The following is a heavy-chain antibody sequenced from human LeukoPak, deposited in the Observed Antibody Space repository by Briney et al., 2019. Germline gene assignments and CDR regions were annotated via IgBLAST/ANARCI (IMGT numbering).Heavy chain of an antibody. Sequence: GGSLRLACAASGFTFISYRMSWVRQAGGKGLGRVGNIKEDGRESYYVDSVKGRFTISRDNAKSSLFLQMNSLRAEDTAVYYSVRDFAYGEPDCWGQGTLVTVSS. J-gene: IGHJ4*01. CDR2: IKEDGRES. CDR3: VRDFAYGEPDC. D-gene: IGHD4-17*01. CDR1: GFTFISYR. V-gene: IGHV3-7*01.